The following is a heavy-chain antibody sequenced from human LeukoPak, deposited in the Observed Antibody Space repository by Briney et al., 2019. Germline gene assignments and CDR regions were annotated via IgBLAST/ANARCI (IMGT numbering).Heavy chain of an antibody. D-gene: IGHD5-18*01. CDR1: GFTFSSYW. J-gene: IGHJ4*02. V-gene: IGHV3-74*01. CDR3: ARHLSGITGYTYGRGIDY. CDR2: INSEGSST. Sequence: GGSLRLSCAASGFTFSSYWIHWVRQAPGKGLVWVSRINSEGSSTSYADSVKGRFTISRDNAKTSLYLQMNSLRAEDTAVYYCARHLSGITGYTYGRGIDYWGQGTLVTVSS.